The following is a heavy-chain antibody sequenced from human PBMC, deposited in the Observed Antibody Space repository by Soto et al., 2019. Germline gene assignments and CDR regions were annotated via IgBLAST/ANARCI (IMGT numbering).Heavy chain of an antibody. V-gene: IGHV4-30-2*01. J-gene: IGHJ4*02. D-gene: IGHD2-15*01. CDR3: ARGVVSIDY. CDR2: IYNSGST. CDR1: GGSISSGGYS. Sequence: SETLSLTCAVSGGSISSGGYSWSWIRQPPGKGLEWIGYIYNSGSTYYNPSLKSRVTISVDRSKNQFSLKLSSVTAADTAVYYCARGVVSIDYWGQGTLVTVSS.